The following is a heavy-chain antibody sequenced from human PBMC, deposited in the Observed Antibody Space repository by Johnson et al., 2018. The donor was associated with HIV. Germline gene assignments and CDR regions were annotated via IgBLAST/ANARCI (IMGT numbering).Heavy chain of an antibody. Sequence: VQLVESGGGLVQPGRSLRLSCAASGFTFDDYAMHWVRQAPGKGLEWVSGISWNSGSLGYADSVKGRFTISRDNAKNTLYLQMNSLRAEDTAVYYCVRAVYSSSSSCAFDMWCQGTMVTVSS. CDR2: ISWNSGSL. J-gene: IGHJ3*02. CDR3: VRAVYSSSSSCAFDM. D-gene: IGHD6-6*01. CDR1: GFTFDDYA. V-gene: IGHV3-9*01.